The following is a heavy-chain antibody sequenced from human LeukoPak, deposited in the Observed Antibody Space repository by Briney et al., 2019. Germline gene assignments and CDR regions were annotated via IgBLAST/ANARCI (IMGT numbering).Heavy chain of an antibody. D-gene: IGHD3-22*01. CDR1: GYTFTSYD. V-gene: IGHV1-8*01. CDR3: ARAGIVVVSTRDYYYYYMDV. CDR2: MNPNSGNT. Sequence: ASVTVSFKASGYTFTSYDINWVGQATGQGLEWTGWMNPNSGNTGYAQKFQGRVTMTRNTSISTAYMELSSLRSEDTAVYYCARAGIVVVSTRDYYYYYMDVWGKGTTVTVSS. J-gene: IGHJ6*03.